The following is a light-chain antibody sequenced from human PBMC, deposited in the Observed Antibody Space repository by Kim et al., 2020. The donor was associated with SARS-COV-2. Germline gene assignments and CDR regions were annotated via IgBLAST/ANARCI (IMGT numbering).Light chain of an antibody. CDR3: SSFTSTTTWV. J-gene: IGLJ3*02. V-gene: IGLV2-14*03. Sequence: QSALTQPASVSGPPGQSITISCTGTSSDVGAYNYVSWYQQHPGKAPKLMIYDVSNRPSGVSNRFSGSKSGNTASLTISGLQAADEADYYCSSFTSTTTWVFGGGTQLTVL. CDR2: DVS. CDR1: SSDVGAYNY.